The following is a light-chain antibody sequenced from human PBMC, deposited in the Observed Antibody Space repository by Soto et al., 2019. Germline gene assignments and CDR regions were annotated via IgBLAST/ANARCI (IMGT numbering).Light chain of an antibody. Sequence: DIQMTQSPSSLSASVGDRVTITCRASQSISSFLNWYQQMPGKAHNFLIYAASALQRGVPSRFSGNGSGTEFALTISSLQPEDFATYYCQQRYTSLFTFGPGTKVDIK. CDR3: QQRYTSLFT. CDR1: QSISSF. V-gene: IGKV1-39*01. CDR2: AAS. J-gene: IGKJ3*01.